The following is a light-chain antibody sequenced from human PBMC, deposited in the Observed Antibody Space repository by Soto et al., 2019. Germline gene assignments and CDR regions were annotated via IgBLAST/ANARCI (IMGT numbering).Light chain of an antibody. J-gene: IGLJ1*01. V-gene: IGLV2-14*01. CDR1: SSDVGGYNY. Sequence: QSALTQPASVSGSPGQSITISCTGTSSDVGGYNYVSWYQQHPGKAPKLMIYDVSNRPSGLSNRFSGSKSGNTASLTISGLQTEDEADYFCSSYRSSGTSYVFGTGTKVTV. CDR3: SSYRSSGTSYV. CDR2: DVS.